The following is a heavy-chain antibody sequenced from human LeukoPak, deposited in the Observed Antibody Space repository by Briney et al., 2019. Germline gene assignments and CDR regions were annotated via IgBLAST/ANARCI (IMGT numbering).Heavy chain of an antibody. CDR2: INHSGST. Sequence: PSETLSLTCAVYGGSFSGYYWSWIRQPPGKGLEWIGEINHSGSTNDHPSLKSRVTISVDTSKNQFSLKLSSVTAADTPVYYCARGVSQPKAAAGTKNNVYYYYYMDVWGKGTTVTVSS. CDR3: ARGVSQPKAAAGTKNNVYYYYYMDV. J-gene: IGHJ6*03. V-gene: IGHV4-34*01. CDR1: GGSFSGYY. D-gene: IGHD6-13*01.